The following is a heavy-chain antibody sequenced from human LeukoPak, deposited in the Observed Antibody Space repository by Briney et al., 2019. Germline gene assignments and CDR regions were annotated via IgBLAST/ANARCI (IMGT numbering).Heavy chain of an antibody. J-gene: IGHJ1*01. Sequence: PGGSLRLPCAASGFTFSSYAMSWVRQAPGKGLEWVSATSGSGGSTYYADSVKGRFTISRDNSKNTLYLQMNSLRAEDTAVYYCAKGLSSWYGSAEQHWGQGTLVTVSS. CDR2: TSGSGGST. CDR3: AKGLSSWYGSAEQH. V-gene: IGHV3-23*01. CDR1: GFTFSSYA. D-gene: IGHD6-13*01.